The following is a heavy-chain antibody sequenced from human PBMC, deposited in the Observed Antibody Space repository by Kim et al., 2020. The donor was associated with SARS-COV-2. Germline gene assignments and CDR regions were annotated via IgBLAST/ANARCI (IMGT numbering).Heavy chain of an antibody. D-gene: IGHD2-15*01. J-gene: IGHJ4*02. CDR3: TRDAGLLLDY. Sequence: GGSLRLSCAASGFTFSDSAMHWVRQASGKGLEWVGRIRSKTNSYATAYTASVKGRFTISRDDSKNTAYLQMNSLKIEDTAVYYCTRDAGLLLDYWGQGTLVTVSS. CDR1: GFTFSDSA. CDR2: IRSKTNSYAT. V-gene: IGHV3-73*01.